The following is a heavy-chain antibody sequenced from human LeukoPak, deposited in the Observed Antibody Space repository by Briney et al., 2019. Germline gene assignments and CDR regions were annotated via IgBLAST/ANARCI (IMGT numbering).Heavy chain of an antibody. CDR3: ARDPGWREIGWLQTHPWDYYYYMDV. Sequence: PGGSLRLSCAASGFTFSSYWMSWVRQAPGKGLEWVANIKQDGSEKYYVDSVKGRFTISRDNAKNSLYLQMNSLRAEDTAVYYCARDPGWREIGWLQTHPWDYYYYMDVWGKGTTVTVSS. CDR1: GFTFSSYW. CDR2: IKQDGSEK. J-gene: IGHJ6*03. D-gene: IGHD5-24*01. V-gene: IGHV3-7*01.